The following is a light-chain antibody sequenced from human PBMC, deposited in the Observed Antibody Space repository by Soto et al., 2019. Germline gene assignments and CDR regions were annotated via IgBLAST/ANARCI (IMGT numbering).Light chain of an antibody. CDR1: NIGSKN. CDR3: QVWDSSTYVA. J-gene: IGLJ2*01. V-gene: IGLV3-9*01. CDR2: RDS. Sequence: SYELTQPLSVSVALGQTASITCGGNNIGSKNVHWYQQKPGQAPVLVIYRDSNRPSGIPERFSGSNSGNTATLTISRAQAGDEADYYCQVWDSSTYVAFGGGTKLTVL.